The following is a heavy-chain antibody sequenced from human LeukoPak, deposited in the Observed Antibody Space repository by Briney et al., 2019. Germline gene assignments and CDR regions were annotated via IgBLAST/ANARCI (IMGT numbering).Heavy chain of an antibody. CDR3: AKDRGSGSYGGSDY. CDR2: ISGSGGST. CDR1: GFTFSSYA. D-gene: IGHD1-26*01. V-gene: IGHV3-23*01. J-gene: IGHJ4*02. Sequence: HPGGSLRLSCAASGFTFSSYAMSWVRQAPGKGLEWVSAISGSGGSTYYADSVKGRFTISRDNSKNTLYLQMNSLRAEDTGVYYCAKDRGSGSYGGSDYWGQGTLVTVSS.